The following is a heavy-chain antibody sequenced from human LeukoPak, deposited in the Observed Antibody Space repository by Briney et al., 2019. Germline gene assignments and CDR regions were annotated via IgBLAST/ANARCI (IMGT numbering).Heavy chain of an antibody. D-gene: IGHD6-13*01. CDR3: AREIGSAARGR. CDR2: IKEDGSEK. V-gene: IGHV3-7*05. Sequence: GGSLRLSCAASGFIFSSYWMSWVRQAPGKGLEWVANIKEDGSEKYYVDSVKGRFTISRDNAKNSLYLQMNSLRDEDTAIYYCAREIGSAARGRWGQGTLVTVSS. CDR1: GFIFSSYW. J-gene: IGHJ4*02.